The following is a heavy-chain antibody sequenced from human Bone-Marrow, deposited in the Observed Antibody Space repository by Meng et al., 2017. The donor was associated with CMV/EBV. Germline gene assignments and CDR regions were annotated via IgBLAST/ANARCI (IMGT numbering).Heavy chain of an antibody. CDR3: AKAFSASWYREYYDY. J-gene: IGHJ4*02. Sequence: GESLKISCAASGFTFSSYSMNWVRQAPGKGLEWVSYISSSSSTIYYADSVKGRFTVSRDNFKNTLYLQMNSLRVEDTAVYYCAKAFSASWYREYYDYWGQGTLVTVSS. V-gene: IGHV3-48*04. CDR1: GFTFSSYS. D-gene: IGHD6-13*01. CDR2: ISSSSSTI.